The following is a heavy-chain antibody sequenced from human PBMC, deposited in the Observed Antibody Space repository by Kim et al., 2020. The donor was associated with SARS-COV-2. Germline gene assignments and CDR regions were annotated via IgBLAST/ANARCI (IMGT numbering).Heavy chain of an antibody. CDR2: IYYSGST. V-gene: IGHV4-59*13. J-gene: IGHJ3*02. CDR3: ARVPRPARGAFDI. Sequence: SETLSLTCTVSGGSISSYYWSWIRQPPGKGLEWIGYIYYSGSTNYNPSLKSRVTISVDTSKNQFSLKLSSVTAADTAVYYCARVPRPARGAFDIWGQGTMVTVSS. D-gene: IGHD6-25*01. CDR1: GGSISSYY.